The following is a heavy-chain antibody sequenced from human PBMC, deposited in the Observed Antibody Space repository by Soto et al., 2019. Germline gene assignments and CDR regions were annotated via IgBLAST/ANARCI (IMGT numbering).Heavy chain of an antibody. D-gene: IGHD3-3*01. CDR2: IYSGGST. V-gene: IGHV3-66*01. Sequence: GGSLRLSCAASGFTVSSNYMSWVRQAPGKGLEWVSVIYSGGSTYYADSVKGRFTISRDNSKNTLYLQMNSLRAEDTAVYYCARDSALRFLEWPTGYWGQGTLVTLSS. CDR1: GFTVSSNY. CDR3: ARDSALRFLEWPTGY. J-gene: IGHJ4*02.